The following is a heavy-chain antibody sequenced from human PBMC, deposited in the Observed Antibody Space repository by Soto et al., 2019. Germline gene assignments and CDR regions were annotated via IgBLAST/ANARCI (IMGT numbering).Heavy chain of an antibody. CDR1: GYTFTNFG. CDR3: AMVPVPDCSGGSCYVVSPRFDP. CDR2: ISGYNGNT. J-gene: IGHJ5*02. V-gene: IGHV1-18*01. D-gene: IGHD2-15*01. Sequence: QVQVVQSGPEVKKPGASVNVSCKASGYTFTNFGISWVRQAPGQGLEWMGWISGYNGNTNYAKKFQGRVTMTPDTPTNTAVMELRSLRSDDTATYYCAMVPVPDCSGGSCYVVSPRFDPWGQGTLVTVSS.